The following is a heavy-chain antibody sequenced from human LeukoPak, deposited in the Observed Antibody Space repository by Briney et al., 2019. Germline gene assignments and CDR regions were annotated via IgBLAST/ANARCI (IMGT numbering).Heavy chain of an antibody. CDR3: ARGYYDFWSGYSPPDY. D-gene: IGHD3-3*01. V-gene: IGHV4-34*01. CDR2: INHSGST. Sequence: SETLSPTCAVYGGSFSGYYWSWIRQPPGKGLEWIGEINHSGSTNYNPSLKSRVTISVDTSKNQFSLKLSSVTAADTAVYYCARGYYDFWSGYSPPDYWGQGTLVTVSS. J-gene: IGHJ4*02. CDR1: GGSFSGYY.